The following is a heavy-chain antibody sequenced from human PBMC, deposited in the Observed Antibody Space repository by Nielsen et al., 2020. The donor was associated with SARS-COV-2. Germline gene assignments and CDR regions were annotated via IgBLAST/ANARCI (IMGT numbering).Heavy chain of an antibody. V-gene: IGHV1-46*01. CDR1: GYTFTNNY. D-gene: IGHD3-22*01. CDR3: ARDSSGTYRRVDY. CDR2: INPTNGGT. Sequence: ASVKVSCKASGYTFTNNYMHWVRHAPGQGLEWMGLINPTNGGTTYAQKFQGRVTMTRDTSTSTVYMELSSLRSDDTAVYYCARDSSGTYRRVDYWGQGTLVTVSS. J-gene: IGHJ4*02.